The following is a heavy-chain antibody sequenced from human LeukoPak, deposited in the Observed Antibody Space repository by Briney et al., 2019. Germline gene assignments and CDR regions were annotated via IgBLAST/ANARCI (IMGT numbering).Heavy chain of an antibody. Sequence: GASVKVSCKASGYTFTSYDINWVRQATGQGVEWMGWMNPNSGNTGYAQKFQGRVTMTRNTSISTAYMELSSLRSEDTAVYYCARAHYDSSGYNIDYWGQGTLVTVSS. CDR3: ARAHYDSSGYNIDY. V-gene: IGHV1-8*01. J-gene: IGHJ4*02. D-gene: IGHD3-22*01. CDR2: MNPNSGNT. CDR1: GYTFTSYD.